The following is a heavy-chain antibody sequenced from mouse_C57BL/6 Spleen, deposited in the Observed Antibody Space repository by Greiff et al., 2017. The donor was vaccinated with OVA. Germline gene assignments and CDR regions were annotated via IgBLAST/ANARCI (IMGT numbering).Heavy chain of an antibody. V-gene: IGHV3-6*01. CDR2: ISYDGSN. CDR1: GYSITSGYY. CDR3: ARDRVLYFN. Sequence: VQLKESGPGLVKPSQSLSLTCSVTGYSITSGYYWNWIRQFPGNKLEWMGYISYDGSNNYNPSLKNRISITRDTSKNQFFLKLNSVTTEDTATYYCARDRVLYFNWGQGTTLTVSS. J-gene: IGHJ2*01. D-gene: IGHD1-1*01.